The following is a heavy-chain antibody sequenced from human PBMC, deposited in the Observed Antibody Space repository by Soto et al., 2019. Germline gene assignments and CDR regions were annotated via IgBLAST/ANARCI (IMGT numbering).Heavy chain of an antibody. CDR1: GFTSSSYW. J-gene: IGHJ6*02. CDR2: IKQDGSEK. D-gene: IGHD5-18*01. CDR3: ARRLQLWEKYYYYGMDV. Sequence: PGGSLRLSCAASGFTSSSYWMSWVRQAPGKGLEWVANIKQDGSEKYYVDSVKGRFTFSRDNAKNSLYLQMNSLRAEDTAVYYCARRLQLWEKYYYYGMDVWGQGTTVTVSS. V-gene: IGHV3-7*01.